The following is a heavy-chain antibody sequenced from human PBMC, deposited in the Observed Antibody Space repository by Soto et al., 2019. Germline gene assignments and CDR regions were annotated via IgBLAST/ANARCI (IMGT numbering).Heavy chain of an antibody. Sequence: PGRSLRLSCSAAAFTFSGSARHWVRQASGKGLEWVGRIRSKANSYATAYAASVKGRFTISRDDSKNTAYLQMNSLKTDDTAVYYCTRSDEVRVAELSQTYLYGMDVWGQGTTVTVSS. J-gene: IGHJ6*02. V-gene: IGHV3-73*01. CDR2: IRSKANSYAT. CDR3: TRSDEVRVAELSQTYLYGMDV. CDR1: AFTFSGSA. D-gene: IGHD3-10*01.